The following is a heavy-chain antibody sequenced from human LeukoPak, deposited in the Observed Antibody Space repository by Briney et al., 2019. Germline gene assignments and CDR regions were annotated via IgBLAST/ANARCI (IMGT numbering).Heavy chain of an antibody. Sequence: SETLSLTCTVSGGSVSSGSYYWSWIRQPPGKGLEWIGEIYHSGSTNYNPSLKSRVTISVDKSKNQFSLKLSSVTAADTAVYYCASTYYYDSSGYSVDLNWFDPWGQGTLVTVSS. V-gene: IGHV4-61*01. CDR1: GGSVSSGSYY. D-gene: IGHD3-22*01. CDR2: IYHSGST. J-gene: IGHJ5*02. CDR3: ASTYYYDSSGYSVDLNWFDP.